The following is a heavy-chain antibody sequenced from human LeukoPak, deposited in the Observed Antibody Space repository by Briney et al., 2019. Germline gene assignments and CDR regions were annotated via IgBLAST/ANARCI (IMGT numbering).Heavy chain of an antibody. Sequence: GGSLRLSCAASGFTFSSYSMNWVRQAPGKGLEWVSSISSSSSYIYYADSVKGRFTISRDNAKNSLYRQMNSLRAEDTAVYYCAREGGAYYYDSSGYYLFDYWGQGTLVTVSS. CDR2: ISSSSSYI. CDR3: AREGGAYYYDSSGYYLFDY. V-gene: IGHV3-21*01. J-gene: IGHJ4*02. CDR1: GFTFSSYS. D-gene: IGHD3-22*01.